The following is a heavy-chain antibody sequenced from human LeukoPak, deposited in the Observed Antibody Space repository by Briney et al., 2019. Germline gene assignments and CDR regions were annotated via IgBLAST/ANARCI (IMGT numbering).Heavy chain of an antibody. Sequence: PGGSLRLSCAASGFTFSSYSMMWVRQAPGKGLEWVSYISSSSTTIHYADSVKGRFTISGDNAKNSLYLQMNSLRAEDTAIYYCARLPYSGYGGGRVYWGQGTLVTVSS. CDR1: GFTFSSYS. CDR3: ARLPYSGYGGGRVY. D-gene: IGHD5-12*01. V-gene: IGHV3-48*04. J-gene: IGHJ4*02. CDR2: ISSSSTTI.